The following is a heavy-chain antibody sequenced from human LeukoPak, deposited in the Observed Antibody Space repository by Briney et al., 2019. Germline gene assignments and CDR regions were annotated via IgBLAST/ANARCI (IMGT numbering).Heavy chain of an antibody. CDR1: GGSISSSSYY. CDR3: ASARKGNYDFWSGYYYYYMDV. D-gene: IGHD3-3*01. CDR2: IYYSGST. Sequence: PSETLSLTCTVSGGSISSSSYYWGWIRQPPGKGLEWIGSIYYSGSTYYNPSLKSRVTISVDTSKNQFSLKLSSVTAADTAVYYCASARKGNYDFWSGYYYYYMDVWGKGTTVTVSS. J-gene: IGHJ6*03. V-gene: IGHV4-39*07.